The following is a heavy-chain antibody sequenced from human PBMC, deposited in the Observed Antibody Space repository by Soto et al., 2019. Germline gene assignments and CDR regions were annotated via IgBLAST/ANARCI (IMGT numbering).Heavy chain of an antibody. V-gene: IGHV3-72*01. D-gene: IGHD3-9*01. CDR3: VRAGTGYQLDY. CDR1: GFTFSDHY. J-gene: IGHJ4*02. CDR2: IRNKANSYTA. Sequence: EVQLVESGGGLVQPGGSLRLSCAASGFTFSDHYMDWVRQASGKGLEWVGRIRNKANSYTAEYAASVNGRFTISRDDSKNSLYLQMNSLKIEDMALYYCVRAGTGYQLDYWGQGTLVTVSS.